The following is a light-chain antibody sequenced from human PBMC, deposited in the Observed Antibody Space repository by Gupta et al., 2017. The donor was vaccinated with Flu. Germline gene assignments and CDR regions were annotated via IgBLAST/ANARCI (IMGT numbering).Light chain of an antibody. CDR2: GAS. Sequence: DIQMTQSPSSLYASVGDRVTITCRASQDISNYLNWYQQKSGKAPEVLIYGASTLQSGVPSRFSGSGSGTDFTLSISSLQPEDSATYYCQQSNSFSWTFGQGTKVEIK. CDR1: QDISNY. CDR3: QQSNSFSWT. V-gene: IGKV1-39*01. J-gene: IGKJ1*01.